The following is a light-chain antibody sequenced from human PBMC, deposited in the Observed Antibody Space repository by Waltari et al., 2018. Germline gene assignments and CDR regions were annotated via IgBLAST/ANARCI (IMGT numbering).Light chain of an antibody. CDR2: YDS. J-gene: IGLJ1*01. CDR1: NIGSKS. Sequence: SYVLTQPPSVSVAPGQTATIPCGANNIGSKSVHGYQHKPGQAPVLVIFYDSDRPSGIPERFSGSNSGNTATLTITRVEAGDEADYYCQVWDGRSGHPVVFGTGTKVTVL. V-gene: IGLV3-21*04. CDR3: QVWDGRSGHPVV.